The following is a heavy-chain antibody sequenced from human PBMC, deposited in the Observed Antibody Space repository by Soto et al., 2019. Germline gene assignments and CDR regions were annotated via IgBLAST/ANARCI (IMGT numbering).Heavy chain of an antibody. CDR3: AIGLGVVVVAAPFGY. D-gene: IGHD2-15*01. CDR1: GFTFSDYY. V-gene: IGHV3-11*04. J-gene: IGHJ4*02. Sequence: GGSLRLSCAASGFTFSDYYMSWIRQAPGKGLEWVSYISSSGSTIYYVDSVKGRFTISRDNAKNSLYLQMNSLRAEDTAVYYCAIGLGVVVVAAPFGYWGQGTLVTVSS. CDR2: ISSSGSTI.